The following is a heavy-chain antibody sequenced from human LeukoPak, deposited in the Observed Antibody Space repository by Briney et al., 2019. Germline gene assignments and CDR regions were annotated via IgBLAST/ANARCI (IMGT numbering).Heavy chain of an antibody. J-gene: IGHJ1*01. CDR2: IIPILGIA. CDR1: GGTFSSYT. CDR3: ARGGRCSSTSCYTSAEYFQH. Sequence: ASVKVSCKASGGTFSSYTISWVRQAPGQGLEWMGRIIPILGIANYAQKFQGRVTITADKSTSTAYMEQSSLRSEDTAVYYCARGGRCSSTSCYTSAEYFQHWGQGTLVTVSS. V-gene: IGHV1-69*02. D-gene: IGHD2-2*02.